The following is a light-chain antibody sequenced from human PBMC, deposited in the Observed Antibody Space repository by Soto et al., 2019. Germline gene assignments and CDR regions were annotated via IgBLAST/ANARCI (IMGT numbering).Light chain of an antibody. V-gene: IGKV2-28*01. CDR1: QSLLHSNGYNY. J-gene: IGKJ5*01. CDR3: MQALQTPPT. CDR2: LGS. Sequence: IVMTQTPLSLPVTPGEPASISCRSSQSLLHSNGYNYLDWYLQKPGQSPQLLIYLGSNRASGVPDRFSGSGSGTDFTLKISRVEAEDVGVYYCMQALQTPPTFGQGTLLEIK.